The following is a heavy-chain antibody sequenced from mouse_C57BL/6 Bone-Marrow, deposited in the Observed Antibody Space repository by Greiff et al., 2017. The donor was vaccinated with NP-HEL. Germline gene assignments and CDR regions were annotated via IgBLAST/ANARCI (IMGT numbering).Heavy chain of an antibody. CDR1: GYTFTSYG. CDR3: ARLGTPAWFAY. Sequence: QVQLKQSGAELARPGASVKLSCKASGYTFTSYGISWVKQRTGQGLEWIGEIYPRSGNTYYNEKFKGKATLTADKSSSTAYMELRSLTSEDSAVYFCARLGTPAWFAYWGQGTLVTVSA. CDR2: IYPRSGNT. J-gene: IGHJ3*01. D-gene: IGHD2-14*01. V-gene: IGHV1-81*01.